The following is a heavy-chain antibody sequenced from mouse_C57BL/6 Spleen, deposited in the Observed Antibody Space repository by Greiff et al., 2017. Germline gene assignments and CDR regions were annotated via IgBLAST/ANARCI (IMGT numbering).Heavy chain of an antibody. Sequence: QVQLQQSGAELAKPGASVKLSCTASGYTFTSYWMHWVKQRPGQGLEWIGYINPSRCYTKYNQQFKDKATLTADKSTSTAYMQLGSLTYEDSAIYYCATLDGYYGYYARDYGGEGTSVTDAS. J-gene: IGHJ4*01. CDR3: ATLDGYYGYYARDY. D-gene: IGHD2-3*01. V-gene: IGHV1-7*01. CDR1: GYTFTSYW. CDR2: INPSRCYT.